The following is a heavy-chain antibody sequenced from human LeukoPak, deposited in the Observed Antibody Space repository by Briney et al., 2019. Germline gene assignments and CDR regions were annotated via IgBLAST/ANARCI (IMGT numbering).Heavy chain of an antibody. V-gene: IGHV3-33*01. CDR1: GFTFSSYG. CDR3: ARGAGGSGWYRAYFDY. D-gene: IGHD6-19*01. CDR2: IWYDGSNK. Sequence: GGSLRLSCAASGFTFSSYGMHWVRQAPGKGLEWVAVIWYDGSNKYYADSVKGRFTISRDNSKNTLYLQMNSLRAEDTAVYYCARGAGGSGWYRAYFDYGGQGTLVTVS. J-gene: IGHJ4*02.